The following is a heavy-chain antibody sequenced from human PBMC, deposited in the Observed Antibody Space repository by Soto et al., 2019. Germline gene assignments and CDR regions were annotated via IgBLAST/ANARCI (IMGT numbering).Heavy chain of an antibody. CDR1: GFSLSTSGVG. V-gene: IGHV2-5*01. D-gene: IGHD6-13*01. CDR2: IYWNDDK. Sequence: SGPTLVNPTQTLTLTCTFSGFSLSTSGVGVGWIRQPPGKALEWLALIYWNDDKRYSPSLKSRLTITKDTSKNQVVLTMTNMDPVDTATYYCAHRGQQQLVFLYYYVMDVWAQGTTVTVSS. CDR3: AHRGQQQLVFLYYYVMDV. J-gene: IGHJ6*02.